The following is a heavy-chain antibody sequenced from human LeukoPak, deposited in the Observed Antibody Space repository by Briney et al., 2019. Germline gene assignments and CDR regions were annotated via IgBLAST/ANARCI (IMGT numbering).Heavy chain of an antibody. Sequence: SETLSLTCTVSGGSIDSSDSFWGWIRQSPGKGLEWMGHIENRGTPHYSPTLKSRLTISIDTSKNQFSLHLRSVTAADTAVYYCARQLDTANDIDYWGQGTLVTVSS. CDR2: IENRGTP. CDR3: ARQLDTANDIDY. D-gene: IGHD5-18*01. V-gene: IGHV4-30-4*08. J-gene: IGHJ4*02. CDR1: GGSIDSSDSF.